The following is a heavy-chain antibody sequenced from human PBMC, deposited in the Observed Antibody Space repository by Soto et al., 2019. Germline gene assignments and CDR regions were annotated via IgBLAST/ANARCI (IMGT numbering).Heavy chain of an antibody. D-gene: IGHD3-3*01. CDR1: GYRLSELS. J-gene: IGHJ4*02. CDR3: ESRRFFWTVLDY. Sequence: ASVKVSCKVSGYRLSELSMQWVRQAPGKGLEWMGGFHPEDGETIYAQKYQGRVTMTEDTSTDTAYMEMSSLRFEDTAMYYCESRRFFWTVLDYGGREPPVPVSS. CDR2: FHPEDGET. V-gene: IGHV1-24*01.